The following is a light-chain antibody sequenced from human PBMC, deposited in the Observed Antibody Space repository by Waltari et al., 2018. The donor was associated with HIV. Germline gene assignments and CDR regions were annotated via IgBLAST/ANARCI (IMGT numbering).Light chain of an antibody. Sequence: EIVLTQSPATLSLSPGERATLSCRASQSVSSYLAWYQQKPGQAPSLLIYDASNRATGIPARFSGSGSGTDFTLTISSLEPEDFAVYYCQQRSNWPPGFGGGTKVEIK. J-gene: IGKJ4*01. V-gene: IGKV3-11*01. CDR1: QSVSSY. CDR2: DAS. CDR3: QQRSNWPPG.